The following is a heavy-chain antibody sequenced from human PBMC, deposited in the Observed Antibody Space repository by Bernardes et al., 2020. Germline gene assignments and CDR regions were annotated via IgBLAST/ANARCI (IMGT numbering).Heavy chain of an antibody. V-gene: IGHV4-34*01. D-gene: IGHD4-17*01. CDR1: GGSFSGYY. J-gene: IGHJ4*02. Sequence: SEPLSLTCAVYGGSFSGYYWSWIRQPPGKGLEWIGEINHSGSTNYNPSLKSRVTISVDTSKNQFSLKLSSVTAADTAVYYCARDYGDYATGYSFDYWGQGSLVTVSS. CDR2: INHSGST. CDR3: ARDYGDYATGYSFDY.